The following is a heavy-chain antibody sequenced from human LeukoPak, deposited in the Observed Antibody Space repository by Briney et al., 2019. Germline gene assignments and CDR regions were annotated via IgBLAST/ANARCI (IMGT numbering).Heavy chain of an antibody. CDR1: GGSFSGYY. V-gene: IGHV4-34*01. J-gene: IGHJ5*02. CDR2: INHSGST. Sequence: SETLSLTCAVYGGSFSGYYWSWIRQPPGKGLEWIGEINHSGSTNYNPSLKSRVTISVDTSKNQFSLKLSSVTAADTAVYYCARKARSRYCSSTSCYGHNWFDPWGQGTLVTVSS. CDR3: ARKARSRYCSSTSCYGHNWFDP. D-gene: IGHD2-2*01.